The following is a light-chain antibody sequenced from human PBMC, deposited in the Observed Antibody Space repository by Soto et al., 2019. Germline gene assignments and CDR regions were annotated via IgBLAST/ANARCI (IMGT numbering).Light chain of an antibody. V-gene: IGKV3-15*01. CDR2: GAS. Sequence: EIVMTQSPATLSVSPGERATLSCRASQSVSSDLAWYQQKPGQAPRLLIYGASTMATGIPARFSGSGSGTEFTLTISSLQSEDFAVYYCQQYKNWPPYTFGQGTNLEIK. CDR3: QQYKNWPPYT. CDR1: QSVSSD. J-gene: IGKJ2*01.